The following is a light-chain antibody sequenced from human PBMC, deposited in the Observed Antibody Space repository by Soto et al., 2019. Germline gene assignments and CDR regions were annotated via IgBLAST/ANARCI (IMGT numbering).Light chain of an antibody. CDR3: SSYINTNTIV. Sequence: QSALTQPASVSGSPGQSIAISCSGTSSDVGEYKSVSWYQHHPGKVPKLVVFAVSNRPSGVSNRFSGSKSGNTASLTISGLQAEDEADYYCSSYINTNTIVFAGGTKLTVL. J-gene: IGLJ2*01. CDR1: SSDVGEYKS. CDR2: AVS. V-gene: IGLV2-14*01.